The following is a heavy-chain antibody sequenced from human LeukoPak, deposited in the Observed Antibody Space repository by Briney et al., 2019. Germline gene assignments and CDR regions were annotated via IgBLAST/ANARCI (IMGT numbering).Heavy chain of an antibody. J-gene: IGHJ4*02. CDR3: AKVGAWELQRVFEN. V-gene: IGHV3-7*01. CDR2: VGRDGSEK. D-gene: IGHD1-26*01. Sequence: GGSLRLSCVASGFTFSDYWMTWVRQVPGKGLEWVANVGRDGSEKNYVDSVKGRFTISRDNAKKSLYLEMNSLRVEDTALYYCAKVGAWELQRVFENWGQGTLVTVFS. CDR1: GFTFSDYW.